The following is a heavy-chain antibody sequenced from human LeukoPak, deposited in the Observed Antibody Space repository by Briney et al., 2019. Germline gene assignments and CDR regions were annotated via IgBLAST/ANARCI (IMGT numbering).Heavy chain of an antibody. J-gene: IGHJ6*03. CDR3: ARGTQQLIFDWLSRPYYYYMDV. D-gene: IGHD3-9*01. V-gene: IGHV1-3*03. CDR2: INAGNGNT. Sequence: ASVKVSCKASGYTFTSYAMHWVRQAPGQRLEWMGWINAGNGNTKYSQEFQGRVTITRDTSASTAYMELSSLRSEDMAVYYCARGTQQLIFDWLSRPYYYYMDVWGKGTTVTVSS. CDR1: GYTFTSYA.